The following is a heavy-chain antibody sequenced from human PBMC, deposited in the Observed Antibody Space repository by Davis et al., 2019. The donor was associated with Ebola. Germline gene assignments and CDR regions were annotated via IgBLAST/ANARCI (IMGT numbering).Heavy chain of an antibody. V-gene: IGHV3-15*01. D-gene: IGHD5-24*01. Sequence: GESLKISCASSGFTFSNAWMSWVRQAPGKGLEWVGRVKSRSGGGTTDYSAPVKGRFTISRDDSKNTVYLQMNSLKTEDTGVYHCTRGRDGPSKDWFDPWGQGTLVTVSS. CDR1: GFTFSNAW. J-gene: IGHJ5*02. CDR3: TRGRDGPSKDWFDP. CDR2: VKSRSGGGTT.